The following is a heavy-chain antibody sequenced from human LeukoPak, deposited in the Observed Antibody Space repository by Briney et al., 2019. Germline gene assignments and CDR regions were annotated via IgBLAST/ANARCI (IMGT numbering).Heavy chain of an antibody. CDR1: GGSISSGEYY. J-gene: IGHJ4*02. CDR3: ARAPGSTWYFDY. CDR2: IYYSGTT. Sequence: PSENLSLTCTVSGGSISSGEYYWSWIRQPPGKGLEWIGYIYYSGTTYSSPSLKSRGTISRDTSKNQLSLKLSSVTAADTAFYYCARAPGSTWYFDYWGQGTLVTVSS. V-gene: IGHV4-30-4*01. D-gene: IGHD6-13*01.